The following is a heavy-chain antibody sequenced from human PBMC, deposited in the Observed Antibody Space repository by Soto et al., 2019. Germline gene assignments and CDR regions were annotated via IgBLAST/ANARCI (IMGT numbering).Heavy chain of an antibody. Sequence: SETLSLTCTVSGGSISSYYWSWIRQPPGKGLEWIGYIYYSGSTNYNPSLKSRVTISVDTSKNQFSLKLSSVTAADTAVYYCARVDYYGSGSYWFDTWGQGT. V-gene: IGHV4-59*01. CDR3: ARVDYYGSGSYWFDT. J-gene: IGHJ5*02. CDR2: IYYSGST. CDR1: GGSISSYY. D-gene: IGHD3-10*01.